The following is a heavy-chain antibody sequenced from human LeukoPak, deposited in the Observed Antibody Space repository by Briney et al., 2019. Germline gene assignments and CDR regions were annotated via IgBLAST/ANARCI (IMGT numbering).Heavy chain of an antibody. CDR1: GFTFSDYY. Sequence: PGGSLRLSCAASGFTFSDYYMSWIRQAPGKGLEWVSYISSSSSYTNYADSVKGRFTISRDNAKNSLYLQMNSLRAEDTAVYYCARAPVYDSSGYHKADDAFDIWGQGTMVTVSS. D-gene: IGHD3-22*01. CDR3: ARAPVYDSSGYHKADDAFDI. J-gene: IGHJ3*02. V-gene: IGHV3-11*05. CDR2: ISSSSSYT.